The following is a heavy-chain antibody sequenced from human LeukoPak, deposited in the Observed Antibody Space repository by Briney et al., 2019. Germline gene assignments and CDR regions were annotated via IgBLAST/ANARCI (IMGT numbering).Heavy chain of an antibody. V-gene: IGHV3-23*01. J-gene: IGHJ4*02. Sequence: PGGSLRLSCAAPGFAFSSDAMSWVRQAPGKGLEWVSLIRGDSSLTEYADSVKGRFTISRDNSKNTLYLQMNSLRAEDTAIYYCAKGRSVSSTFDSWGQGTLVTVSS. CDR3: AKGRSVSSTFDS. CDR2: IRGDSSLT. CDR1: GFAFSSDA.